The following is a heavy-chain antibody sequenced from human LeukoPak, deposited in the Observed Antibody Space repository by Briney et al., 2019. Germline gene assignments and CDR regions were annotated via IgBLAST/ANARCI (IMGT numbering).Heavy chain of an antibody. CDR3: ARAGSYYSYYMDV. CDR2: IIPIFGTA. Sequence: SVKVSCKASGGTFSSYAISWVRQAPGQGLEWMGGIIPIFGTANYAQKFQGRVTITRDTSISTTYMELSSLRSGDTAVYYCARAGSYYSYYMDVWGKGTTVTVSS. V-gene: IGHV1-69*05. D-gene: IGHD1-26*01. CDR1: GGTFSSYA. J-gene: IGHJ6*03.